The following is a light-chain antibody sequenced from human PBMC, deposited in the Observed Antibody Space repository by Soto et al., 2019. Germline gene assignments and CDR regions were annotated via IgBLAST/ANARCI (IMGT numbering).Light chain of an antibody. CDR3: QQSYSTLYT. J-gene: IGKJ2*01. CDR1: QSISTN. V-gene: IGKV1-39*01. CDR2: AAS. Sequence: DIQMTQSPSSLSASVGDRVTITCRASQSISTNLSWYQQKPGKAPKLLIHAASSLQSGVPSRFSGSGSGTGFTLTISSLQPEDFAVYYCQQSYSTLYTFGQGTNLEIK.